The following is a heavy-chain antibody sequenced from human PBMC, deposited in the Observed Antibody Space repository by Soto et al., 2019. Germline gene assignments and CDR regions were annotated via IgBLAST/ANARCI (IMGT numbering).Heavy chain of an antibody. V-gene: IGHV4-39*01. CDR2: ISYSGST. Sequence: QLQLQESGPGLVKPSETLSLTCTVSGGSLSSSSYYWGWIRQPPGQGLEWIGSISYSGSTYYNPSLNIRVTIPVYTSEHQFSLKLRSVTAADTAVYWCAGILNYGSGAVDIWGQGTMVTVSS. J-gene: IGHJ3*02. D-gene: IGHD3-10*01. CDR1: GGSLSSSSYY. CDR3: AGILNYGSGAVDI.